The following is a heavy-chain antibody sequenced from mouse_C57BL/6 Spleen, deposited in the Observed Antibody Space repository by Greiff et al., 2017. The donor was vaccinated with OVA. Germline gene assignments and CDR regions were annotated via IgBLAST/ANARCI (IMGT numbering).Heavy chain of an antibody. CDR1: GYTFTSYW. Sequence: QVQLQQPGAELVKPGASVKLSCKASGYTFTSYWMHWVKQRPGQGLEWIGMIHPNSGSTNYNEKFKRKATLTVDKSSSTAYMQLSSLTSEDSAVYYCARGPFYYYGSSYGYFDVWGTGTTVTVSS. J-gene: IGHJ1*03. D-gene: IGHD1-1*01. CDR2: IHPNSGST. CDR3: ARGPFYYYGSSYGYFDV. V-gene: IGHV1-64*01.